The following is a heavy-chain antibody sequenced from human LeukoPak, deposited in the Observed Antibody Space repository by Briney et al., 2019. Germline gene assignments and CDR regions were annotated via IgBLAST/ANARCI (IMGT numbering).Heavy chain of an antibody. CDR2: ISESGSAI. CDR3: AKSRVEGSFYYFDC. J-gene: IGHJ4*02. CDR1: GFTFSSYS. Sequence: PGGSLRLSCAASGFTFSSYSMNWVRQAPGKGLECISYISESGSAIYYADSVKGRFTISRDNSKNTLYLQMNSLRAEDTAVYSCAKSRVEGSFYYFDCSGQGTLVTVSS. V-gene: IGHV3-48*01. D-gene: IGHD3-3*01.